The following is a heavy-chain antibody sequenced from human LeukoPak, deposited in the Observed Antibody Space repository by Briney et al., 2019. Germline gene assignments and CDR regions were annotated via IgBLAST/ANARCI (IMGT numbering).Heavy chain of an antibody. V-gene: IGHV1-3*03. CDR3: AREITTVTGYYFDC. CDR1: GYTFTSYA. CDR2: INAGNGNT. Sequence: ASVKVSCKASGYTFTSYAMHWVRQAPGQRLEWMGWINAGNGNTKYSQEFQGRVTITRDTSASTAYMELSSLRSEDMAVYYCAREITTVTGYYFDCWGQGTLVTVSS. D-gene: IGHD4-17*01. J-gene: IGHJ4*02.